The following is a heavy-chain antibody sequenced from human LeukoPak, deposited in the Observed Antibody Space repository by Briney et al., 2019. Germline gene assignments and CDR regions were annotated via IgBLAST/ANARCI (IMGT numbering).Heavy chain of an antibody. CDR3: AREDDRGAFDI. Sequence: GGSLRLSCAASGFTFSSYEMNWVRQAPGKGLEWVSYISSSGNTIYDADSVKGRFTISRDNAKNSLFLQMHSLRAEDTAVYYCAREDDRGAFDIWGRGTMVTVSS. V-gene: IGHV3-48*03. CDR1: GFTFSSYE. CDR2: ISSSGNTI. J-gene: IGHJ3*02.